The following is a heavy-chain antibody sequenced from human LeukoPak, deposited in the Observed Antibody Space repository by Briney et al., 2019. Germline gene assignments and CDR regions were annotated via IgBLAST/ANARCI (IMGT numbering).Heavy chain of an antibody. V-gene: IGHV4-61*01. D-gene: IGHD3-22*01. Sequence: SETLSLTCTVSGDSVSSGSYYWNWLRQPPGKGLEWIGYIYYSGGTNYNPSLKSRVTMSVDTSRYQFSLKLRSVTAADTAVYYCARDADFYDSSGYYAFDYWGQGTLVTVSS. CDR1: GDSVSSGSYY. J-gene: IGHJ4*02. CDR2: IYYSGGT. CDR3: ARDADFYDSSGYYAFDY.